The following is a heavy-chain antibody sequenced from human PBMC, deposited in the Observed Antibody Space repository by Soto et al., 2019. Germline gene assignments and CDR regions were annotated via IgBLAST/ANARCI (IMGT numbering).Heavy chain of an antibody. D-gene: IGHD3-3*01. CDR2: INTGNGNR. Sequence: ASVKVSCKASGYSFNNNAIHWVRQAPGQSLEWVGWINTGNGNRRYSENFKDRVTLSRDTSANTAYMELTNLRSEDTAVYYCARPLRYVEGLPGGMDSWGQGTLVTVSS. J-gene: IGHJ4*02. V-gene: IGHV1-3*04. CDR3: ARPLRYVEGLPGGMDS. CDR1: GYSFNNNA.